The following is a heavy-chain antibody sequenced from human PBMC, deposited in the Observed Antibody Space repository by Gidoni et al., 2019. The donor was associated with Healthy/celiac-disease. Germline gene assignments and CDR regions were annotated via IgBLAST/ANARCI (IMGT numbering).Heavy chain of an antibody. CDR2: IYYSGST. CDR3: ARRGGETYYYDSSGYTLTG. D-gene: IGHD3-22*01. Sequence: QLQLQESGPGLVKPSETLSLTCTVSGGSISSSSYYWGWIRQPPGKGLESIGSIYYSGSTHYNPSLKSRVTISVYTSKNQFSLKLSSVTAADTAVYYCARRGGETYYYDSSGYTLTGWGQGTLVTVSS. J-gene: IGHJ4*02. CDR1: GGSISSSSYY. V-gene: IGHV4-39*01.